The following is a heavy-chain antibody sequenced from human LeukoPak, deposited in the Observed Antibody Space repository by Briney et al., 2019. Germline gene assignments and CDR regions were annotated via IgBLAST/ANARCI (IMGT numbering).Heavy chain of an antibody. J-gene: IGHJ5*02. V-gene: IGHV3-48*01. D-gene: IGHD3-10*01. Sequence: GSLRLSCAASGFTFSSYSMNWVRQAPGKGLEWVSYISSSSSTIYYADSVKGRFTISRDNAKNSLYLQMNSLRAEDTAVYYCARDPRQHYYGSGSYSGGWFDPWGQGTLVTVSS. CDR3: ARDPRQHYYGSGSYSGGWFDP. CDR1: GFTFSSYS. CDR2: ISSSSSTI.